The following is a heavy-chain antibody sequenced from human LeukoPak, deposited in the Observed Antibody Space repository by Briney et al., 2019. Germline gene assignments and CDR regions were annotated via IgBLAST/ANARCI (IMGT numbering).Heavy chain of an antibody. CDR3: AKAPRGGSSSDGFDP. CDR1: GFTFSSYS. Sequence: PGGSLRLSCAASGFTFSSYSMNWVRQAPGKGLEWVSSISSSSSYIYYADSVKGRFTISRDNAKNSLYLQMNSLRAEDTAVYYCAKAPRGGSSSDGFDPWGQGTLVTVSS. V-gene: IGHV3-21*04. D-gene: IGHD6-6*01. J-gene: IGHJ5*02. CDR2: ISSSSSYI.